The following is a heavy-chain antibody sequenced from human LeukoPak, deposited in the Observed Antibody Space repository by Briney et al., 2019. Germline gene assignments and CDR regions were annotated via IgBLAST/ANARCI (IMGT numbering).Heavy chain of an antibody. V-gene: IGHV3-30*03. CDR2: ISYDGSNK. CDR1: GFTFSSYG. Sequence: GRSLRLSCAASGFTFSSYGMHWVRQAPGKGLEWVAVISYDGSNKYYADSVKGRFTISRDNSKNTLYLQMNSLRAEDTAVYYCATHYGSGSYWGQGTLVTVSS. CDR3: ATHYGSGSY. J-gene: IGHJ4*02. D-gene: IGHD3-10*01.